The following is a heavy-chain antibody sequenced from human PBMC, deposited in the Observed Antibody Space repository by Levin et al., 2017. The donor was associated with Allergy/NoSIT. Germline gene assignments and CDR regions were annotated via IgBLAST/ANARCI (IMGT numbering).Heavy chain of an antibody. D-gene: IGHD6-6*01. V-gene: IGHV1-3*01. CDR1: GYNFSPYA. CDR2: IHAGNGDT. Sequence: AGESLKISCKASGYNFSPYAMHWVRQAPGQRLEWMGCIHAGNGDTNYSQKFQGRVTITADTSATTSYMELSSLRSEDTAVYYCAKEIVARHSYYYYYAMDVWGQGTTVTVSS. J-gene: IGHJ6*02. CDR3: AKEIVARHSYYYYYAMDV.